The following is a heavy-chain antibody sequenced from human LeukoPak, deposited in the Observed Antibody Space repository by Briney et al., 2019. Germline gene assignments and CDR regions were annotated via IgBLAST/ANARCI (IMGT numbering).Heavy chain of an antibody. V-gene: IGHV3-30-3*01. D-gene: IGHD2-2*01. CDR1: GFTFSNAW. J-gene: IGHJ5*02. CDR2: ISSDGSNK. CDR3: ARAGSAWRPATAHWFDP. Sequence: PGGSLRLSCAASGFTFSNAWMSWVRQAPGKGLEWVAIISSDGSNKDYADSVKGRFTISRDNSKNTLYLQMNSLRTEDTAVYYCARAGSAWRPATAHWFDPWGQGTLVTVSS.